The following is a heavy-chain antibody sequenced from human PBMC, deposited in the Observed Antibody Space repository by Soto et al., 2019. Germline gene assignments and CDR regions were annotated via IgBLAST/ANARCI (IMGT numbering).Heavy chain of an antibody. V-gene: IGHV3-30*18. CDR1: GFTFSSYG. CDR2: ISYDGSNK. Sequence: QVQLVESGGGVVQPGRSLRLSCAASGFTFSSYGMHWVRQAPGKGLEWVAVISYDGSNKYYADSVKGRFTISRDNSKNTLYLQMNSLRAEDTAGYYCAKEPSSGWYWAINWFDPWGQGTLVTVSS. D-gene: IGHD6-19*01. CDR3: AKEPSSGWYWAINWFDP. J-gene: IGHJ5*02.